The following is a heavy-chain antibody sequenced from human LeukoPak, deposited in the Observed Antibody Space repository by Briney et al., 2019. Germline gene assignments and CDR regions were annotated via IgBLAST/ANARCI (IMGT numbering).Heavy chain of an antibody. V-gene: IGHV3-21*01. CDR2: ISSSSSYI. J-gene: IGHJ4*02. D-gene: IGHD3-16*01. Sequence: GSLRLSCAASGFTFSSYNMNWVRQAPGEGLEWVSSISSSSSYIYYADSVKGRFTISRDNAKNSLYLQMNSLRAEDTAVYYCARDLPGGECLDYWGQGTLVTVSS. CDR3: ARDLPGGECLDY. CDR1: GFTFSSYN.